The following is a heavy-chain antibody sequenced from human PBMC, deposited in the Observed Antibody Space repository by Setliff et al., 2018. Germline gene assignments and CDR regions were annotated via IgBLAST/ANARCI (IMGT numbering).Heavy chain of an antibody. CDR2: INHSGST. CDR3: AREGYYGSGSYGY. V-gene: IGHV4-34*01. J-gene: IGHJ4*02. D-gene: IGHD3-10*01. Sequence: KPSETLSLTCAVYGGSFSGYYWSWIRQPPGKGLEWIGEINHSGSTNYNPSLKSRVTISVDTSKNQFSLKLSSVTAADTAVYYCAREGYYGSGSYGYWGQGTLVTVSS. CDR1: GGSFSGYY.